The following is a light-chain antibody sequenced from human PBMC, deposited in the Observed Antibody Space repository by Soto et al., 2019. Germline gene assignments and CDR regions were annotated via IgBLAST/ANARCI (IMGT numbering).Light chain of an antibody. CDR3: AAWDDSLTAHV. CDR2: NNN. CDR1: SSNIGGRT. Sequence: QSVLTQPPSASGTPGQRVTISCSGSSSNIGGRTVNWYQQLPGTAPRVLIFNNNQRPSGVPDRFSGCKCGTSACLDITGLQHADEADYYCAAWDDSLTAHVFGVGTKLTVL. J-gene: IGLJ1*01. V-gene: IGLV1-44*01.